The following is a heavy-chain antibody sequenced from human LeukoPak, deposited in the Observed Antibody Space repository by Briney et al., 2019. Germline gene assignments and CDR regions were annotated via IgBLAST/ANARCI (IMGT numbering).Heavy chain of an antibody. V-gene: IGHV1-8*03. CDR3: ARVESREFGVVTIPGKC. D-gene: IGHD3-3*01. CDR1: GYTFTSYY. J-gene: IGHJ4*02. CDR2: MNPNSGNT. Sequence: ASVKVSCKASGYTFTSYYMHWVRQAPGQGLEWMGWMNPNSGNTGYAQKFQGRVTITRNTSISTAYMELSSLRSEDTAVYYCARVESREFGVVTIPGKCWGQGTLVTVSS.